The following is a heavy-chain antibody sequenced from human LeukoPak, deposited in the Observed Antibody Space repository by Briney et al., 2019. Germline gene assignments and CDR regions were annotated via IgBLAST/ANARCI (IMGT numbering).Heavy chain of an antibody. Sequence: GGSLRLSCAASGFTFSTYVMSWVRQAPGKGLEWVSAISGSGGSTYYADSVKGRFTISRDNSKNALYLQMNSLGADDTAVYYCAKGNWRYFDYWGQGTLVTVSS. J-gene: IGHJ4*02. V-gene: IGHV3-23*01. CDR3: AKGNWRYFDY. D-gene: IGHD1-1*01. CDR1: GFTFSTYV. CDR2: ISGSGGST.